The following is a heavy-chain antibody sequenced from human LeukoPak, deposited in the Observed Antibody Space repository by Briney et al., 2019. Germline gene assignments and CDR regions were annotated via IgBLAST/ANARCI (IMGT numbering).Heavy chain of an antibody. Sequence: GGSLRLSCAASGFTFSSYSMNWVRQAPGKGLEWVSYISSSSSTIYYADSVKGRFTISRDNAKNSLYLQMNSLRAEDTAVYYCASFGRYYGSGERNWFDPWGQGTLVTVSS. V-gene: IGHV3-48*01. CDR2: ISSSSSTI. CDR1: GFTFSSYS. CDR3: ASFGRYYGSGERNWFDP. J-gene: IGHJ5*02. D-gene: IGHD3-10*01.